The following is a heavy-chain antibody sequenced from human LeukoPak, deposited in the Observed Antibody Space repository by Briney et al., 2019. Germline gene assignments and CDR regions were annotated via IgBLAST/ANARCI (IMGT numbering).Heavy chain of an antibody. CDR2: IYYSGST. Sequence: SQTLSLTCTVSGGSISSGGYYWSWIRQHPGKGLEWIGYIYYSGSTYYNPSLKSRVTISVDTSKNQFSLKLSSVTAADTAVYYCARERVGATEWATCFDYWGQGTLVTVSS. CDR3: ARERVGATEWATCFDY. J-gene: IGHJ4*02. CDR1: GGSISSGGYY. D-gene: IGHD1-26*01. V-gene: IGHV4-31*03.